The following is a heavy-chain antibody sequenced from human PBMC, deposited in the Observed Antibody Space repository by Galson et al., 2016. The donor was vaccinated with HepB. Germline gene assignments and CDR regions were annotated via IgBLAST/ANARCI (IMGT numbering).Heavy chain of an antibody. V-gene: IGHV3-21*01. CDR3: ARDRGSGWSDSYYFDS. CDR1: GFTFTPDN. Sequence: SLRLSCAASGFTFTPDNMNWVRQAPGKGLEWVSSISGSGNHIYYIDSVKGRFTISRDNAKKSLYLQMNSLRADDSAIYYCARDRGSGWSDSYYFDSWGQGTLLTVSS. CDR2: ISGSGNHI. J-gene: IGHJ4*02. D-gene: IGHD6-19*01.